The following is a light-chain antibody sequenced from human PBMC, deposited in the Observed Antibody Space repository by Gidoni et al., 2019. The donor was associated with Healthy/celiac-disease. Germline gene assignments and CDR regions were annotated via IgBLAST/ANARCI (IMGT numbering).Light chain of an antibody. CDR3: QQYNNWPPCS. Sequence: ELVITQSRATLSVSPGQRATLSCRASQSVSSNLPWYQQKPGQAPRLLIYGASTRATGIPARFSGSGSGTEFTLTISSLQSEDFAVYYCQQYNNWPPCSLGQGTKLEIK. CDR2: GAS. V-gene: IGKV3-15*01. CDR1: QSVSSN. J-gene: IGKJ2*04.